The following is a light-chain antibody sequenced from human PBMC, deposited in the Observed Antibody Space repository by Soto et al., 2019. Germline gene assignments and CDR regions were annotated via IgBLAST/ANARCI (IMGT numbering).Light chain of an antibody. V-gene: IGLV1-40*01. J-gene: IGLJ3*02. Sequence: QSVLTQPPSVSGAPGQRVTISCTGSSSNIGAGYDVHWYQQLPGTAPKLLIYGNSNRPSGVPDRFSGSKSGTSASLAITGLQAEEEADYYCQADDSSRSGWVFGGGTKLTVL. CDR1: SSNIGAGYD. CDR2: GNS. CDR3: QADDSSRSGWV.